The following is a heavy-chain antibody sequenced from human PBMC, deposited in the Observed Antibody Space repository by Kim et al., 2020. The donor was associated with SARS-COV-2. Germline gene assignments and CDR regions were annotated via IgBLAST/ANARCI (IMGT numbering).Heavy chain of an antibody. V-gene: IGHV3-23*01. CDR2: SPRGGST. J-gene: IGHJ4*02. Sequence: SPRGGSTVYADSVKGRFSISRDNSKSTLYLQMNSLRAEDTALYYCARRGGWGQGTLVTVSS. CDR3: ARRGG. D-gene: IGHD1-26*01.